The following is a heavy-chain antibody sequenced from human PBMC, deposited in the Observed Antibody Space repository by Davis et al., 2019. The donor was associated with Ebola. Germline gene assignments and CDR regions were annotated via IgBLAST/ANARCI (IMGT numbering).Heavy chain of an antibody. CDR2: IYYSGST. D-gene: IGHD6-13*01. CDR3: ARRGTSSWYAGWFDP. V-gene: IGHV4-59*08. J-gene: IGHJ5*02. Sequence: SETLSLTCSVSGASISSYYWSWIRQPPGKGLEWLGYIYYSGSTNYNPSLKSRVTIPVDTSKNQFALKLSSVTAADTAMYYCARRGTSSWYAGWFDPWGQGTLVTVSS. CDR1: GASISSYY.